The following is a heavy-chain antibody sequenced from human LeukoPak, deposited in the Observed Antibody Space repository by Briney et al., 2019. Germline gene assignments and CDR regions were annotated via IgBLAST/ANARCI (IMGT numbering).Heavy chain of an antibody. V-gene: IGHV3-21*01. J-gene: IGHJ6*03. CDR3: GRRRFGGNYYYYIHV. CDR2: ISSSSSYI. CDR1: GFTFSSYS. D-gene: IGHD3-16*01. Sequence: GGSLRLSCAASGFTFSSYSMNWLRQAPGKGLEWVSSISSSSSYIYYADSVKGRFTISRDNAQDPLYLQVNSLRAGDTAVYYCGRRRFGGNYYYYIHVWGKGTTVTISS.